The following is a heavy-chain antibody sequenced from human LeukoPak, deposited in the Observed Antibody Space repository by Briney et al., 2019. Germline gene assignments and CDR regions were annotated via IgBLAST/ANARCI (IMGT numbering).Heavy chain of an antibody. J-gene: IGHJ4*02. V-gene: IGHV4-31*03. D-gene: IGHD5-12*01. Sequence: PSETLSLTCTVSGGSISSGGYYWSWIRQHPGKGPEWIGYIYYSGSTSYNPSLKSRVTISVDTSKNQFSLKLSSVTAADTAVYYCARDRAYDFIFDYWGQGTLVTVSS. CDR1: GGSISSGGYY. CDR3: ARDRAYDFIFDY. CDR2: IYYSGST.